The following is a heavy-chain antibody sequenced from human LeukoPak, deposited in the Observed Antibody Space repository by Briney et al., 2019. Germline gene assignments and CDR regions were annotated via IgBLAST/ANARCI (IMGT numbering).Heavy chain of an antibody. CDR1: GGSISSSSYY. V-gene: IGHV4-39*07. D-gene: IGHD6-6*01. CDR2: IYYSGST. CDR3: ARVSAARFGFDY. J-gene: IGHJ4*02. Sequence: PSEPLSLTCTVSGGSISSSSYYWGWIRQPPGKGLEWIGSIYYSGSTYYNPSLKSRVTISVDTSKNQFSLKLSSVTAADTAVYYCARVSAARFGFDYWGQGTLVTVSS.